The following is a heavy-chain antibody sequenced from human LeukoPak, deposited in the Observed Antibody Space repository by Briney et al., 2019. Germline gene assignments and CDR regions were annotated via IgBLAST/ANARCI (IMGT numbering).Heavy chain of an antibody. V-gene: IGHV3-7*04. CDR2: IKQDGSQK. J-gene: IGHJ4*02. Sequence: GGSLRLSCAVSGFTFSNYLLTWVRQAPGKGLEWVANIKQDGSQKNYVDSVKGRFIVSRDNARNSLYLQMNSMRAEDTAIYYCARDNGWVDYWGQGTLVTVSS. CDR3: ARDNGWVDY. D-gene: IGHD2-8*01. CDR1: GFTFSNYL.